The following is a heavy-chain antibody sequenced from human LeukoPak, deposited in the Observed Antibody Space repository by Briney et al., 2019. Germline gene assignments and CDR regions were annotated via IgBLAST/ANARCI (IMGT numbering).Heavy chain of an antibody. CDR2: MYTSGST. D-gene: IGHD1-26*01. J-gene: IGHJ4*02. CDR3: ARSISGSPWNYFDY. V-gene: IGHV4-4*07. CDR1: GGSISSYY. Sequence: PSETLSLTCTVSGGSISSYYWSWIRQPAGKGLEWIGRMYTSGSTNYSPSLKSRVTMSVDTSKSQFSLRLSSVTAADTAVYYCARSISGSPWNYFDYWGQGTLVTVSS.